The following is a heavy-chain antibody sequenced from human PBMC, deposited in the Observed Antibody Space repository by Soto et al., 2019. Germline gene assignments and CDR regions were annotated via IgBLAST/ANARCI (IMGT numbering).Heavy chain of an antibody. CDR3: SKRLAVAGPNFVS. V-gene: IGHV3-23*01. CDR2: ISGSGGST. Sequence: GGSLRLSCAASGFTFSRYAMSWVRQAPGKGLEWVSAISGSGGSTYFADSVKGRFTISRDNSKNTLYLQMNSLRAEDTAVYYCSKRLAVAGPNFVSWCQGALRSGSS. D-gene: IGHD6-19*01. J-gene: IGHJ4*02. CDR1: GFTFSRYA.